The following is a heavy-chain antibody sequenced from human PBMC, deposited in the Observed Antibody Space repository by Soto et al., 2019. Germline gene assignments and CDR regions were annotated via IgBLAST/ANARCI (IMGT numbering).Heavy chain of an antibody. CDR1: GFTFSSYW. Sequence: EVQLVASGGGLVQPGGSLRLSCVDSGFTFSSYWMSWVRQFPGKGLEWVANIKQDGSEKYYVDSVKGRFTISRDNAKNSLYLQMNSLRAEDTAVYYCARVTPGSACGGDCYLNGFDYWGQGTLVTVSS. CDR3: ARVTPGSACGGDCYLNGFDY. CDR2: IKQDGSEK. D-gene: IGHD2-21*02. V-gene: IGHV3-7*01. J-gene: IGHJ4*02.